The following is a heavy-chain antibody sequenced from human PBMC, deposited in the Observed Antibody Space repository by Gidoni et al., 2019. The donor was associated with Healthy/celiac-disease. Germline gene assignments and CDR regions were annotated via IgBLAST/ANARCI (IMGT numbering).Heavy chain of an antibody. CDR1: GGSFSGYY. CDR3: ARDGVTTPYWYFDL. J-gene: IGHJ2*01. D-gene: IGHD4-17*01. Sequence: QVQLQQWGAGLLKPSETLSLTCAVYGGSFSGYYWRWIRQPPGKGLEWIGEINHSGSTNYNPSLKSRVTISVDTSKNQFSLKLSSVTAADTAVYYCARDGVTTPYWYFDLWGRGTLVTVSS. CDR2: INHSGST. V-gene: IGHV4-34*01.